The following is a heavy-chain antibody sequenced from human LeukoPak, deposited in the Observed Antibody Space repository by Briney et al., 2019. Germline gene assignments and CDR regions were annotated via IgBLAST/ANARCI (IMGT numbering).Heavy chain of an antibody. CDR2: INHSGST. CDR1: GGPFSGYY. J-gene: IGHJ4*02. V-gene: IGHV4-34*01. Sequence: SETLSLTCAVYGGPFSGYYWSWIRQSPGKGLEWIGEINHSGSTNYNPSLKSRVTISLDTSKNQFSLKLSSVTAADTAVYYCARGSRWELPLDYWAREPWSPSPQ. D-gene: IGHD1-26*01. CDR3: ARGSRWELPLDY.